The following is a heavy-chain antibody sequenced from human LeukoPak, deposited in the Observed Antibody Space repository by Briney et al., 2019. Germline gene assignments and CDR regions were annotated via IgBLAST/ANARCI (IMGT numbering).Heavy chain of an antibody. J-gene: IGHJ4*02. CDR2: INHSGST. CDR3: ARGLIDDIVVVPAAIHRYYFDY. D-gene: IGHD2-2*01. CDR1: GGSFSGYY. Sequence: SETLSLTCAVSGGSFSGYYWSWIRQPPGKGLEWIGEINHSGSTNYNPSLKSRVTISVDTSKNQFSLKLSSVTAADTAVYYCARGLIDDIVVVPAAIHRYYFDYWGQGTLVTVSS. V-gene: IGHV4-34*01.